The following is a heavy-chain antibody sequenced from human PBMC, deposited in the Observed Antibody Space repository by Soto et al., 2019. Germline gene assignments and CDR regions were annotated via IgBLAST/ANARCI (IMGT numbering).Heavy chain of an antibody. D-gene: IGHD6-6*01. J-gene: IGHJ3*02. CDR3: ATGAVSKAALKDQDAFHI. V-gene: IGHV1-18*01. CDR2: ISPYGYT. Sequence: ASVKVSWKASGYSFTSYGINWVRQAPGQGLEWMGWISPYGYTNYAQRLQGRFTMTTDRSTTTAYLELGRLRADDTAVYYCATGAVSKAALKDQDAFHIWGQGTMVTVSS. CDR1: GYSFTSYG.